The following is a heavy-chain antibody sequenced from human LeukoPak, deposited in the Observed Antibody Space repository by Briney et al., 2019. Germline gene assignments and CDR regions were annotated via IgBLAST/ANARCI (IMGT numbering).Heavy chain of an antibody. J-gene: IGHJ4*02. Sequence: SVKVSCKASGGTFSSYTISWVRQAPGQGLEWMGRIIPILGIANYAQKFQGRVTITADKSTGTAYMELSSLRSEDTAVYYCARGEPVGYGPFDYWGQGTLVTVSS. CDR1: GGTFSSYT. CDR2: IIPILGIA. D-gene: IGHD5-18*01. CDR3: ARGEPVGYGPFDY. V-gene: IGHV1-69*02.